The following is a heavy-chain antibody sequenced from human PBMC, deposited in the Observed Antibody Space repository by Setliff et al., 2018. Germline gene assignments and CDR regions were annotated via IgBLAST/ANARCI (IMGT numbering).Heavy chain of an antibody. CDR3: ATHLYYGSGSYSFDY. V-gene: IGHV3-53*01. Sequence: GESLKISCAVSGVTVSSKYMSWVRQAPGKGLEWVSAIYGGGSTHYTESVKGRFTISRDNFKNTLYLQMNSLRADDTAVYYCATHLYYGSGSYSFDYWGQGTLVTVS. J-gene: IGHJ4*02. D-gene: IGHD3-10*01. CDR2: IYGGGST. CDR1: GVTVSSKY.